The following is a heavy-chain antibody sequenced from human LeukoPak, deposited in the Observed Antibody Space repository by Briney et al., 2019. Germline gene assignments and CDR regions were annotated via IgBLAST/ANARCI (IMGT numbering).Heavy chain of an antibody. J-gene: IGHJ4*02. CDR1: GFTFSSHS. D-gene: IGHD6-19*01. CDR3: ARGSGCFFY. Sequence: GGSLRLSCTASGFTFSSHSMSWVRQAPGKGLEWVANIKEDGSEKYYVDSVKGRFTISRDDAKNSLYLQMNSLRAEDTAVYYCARGSGCFFYWGQGTLVTVSS. V-gene: IGHV3-7*01. CDR2: IKEDGSEK.